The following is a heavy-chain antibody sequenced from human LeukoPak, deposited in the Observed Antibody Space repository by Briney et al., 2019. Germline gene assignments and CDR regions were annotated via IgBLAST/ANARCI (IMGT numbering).Heavy chain of an antibody. D-gene: IGHD5-24*01. CDR2: ISYDGSNK. CDR1: GFTFSSYG. V-gene: IGHV3-30*18. Sequence: GRSLRLSCAASGFTFSSYGMHWVRQAPGKGLEWVAVISYDGSNKYYADSVKGRFTISRDNSKNTLYLQMNSLRAEDTAVYYCAKDRMEMATILTPGVFDYWGQGTLVTVSS. CDR3: AKDRMEMATILTPGVFDY. J-gene: IGHJ4*02.